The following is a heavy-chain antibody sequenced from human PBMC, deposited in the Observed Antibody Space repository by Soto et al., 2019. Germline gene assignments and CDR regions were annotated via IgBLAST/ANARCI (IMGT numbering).Heavy chain of an antibody. V-gene: IGHV2-5*02. D-gene: IGHD6-19*01. J-gene: IGHJ4*02. CDR2: IYWDDDT. Sequence: QITLKESGPALVKPTQTLTLTCTFSGFSLRTNGVGVGWIRQPPGKALEWLALIYWDDDTRYSPSLKNRLTITKDASKNQVVLRLTNMDPVETATYYCAHRLDDGWYVFDYWGQGILVTVSS. CDR3: AHRLDDGWYVFDY. CDR1: GFSLRTNGVG.